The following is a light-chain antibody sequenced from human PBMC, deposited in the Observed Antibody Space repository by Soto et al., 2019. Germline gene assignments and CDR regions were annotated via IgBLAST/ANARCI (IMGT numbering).Light chain of an antibody. V-gene: IGLV2-8*01. CDR1: SSDVGGYDR. CDR3: PSYRGRDDMI. CDR2: GVT. Sequence: QSALAQPPSASGSPGQSVTISCTGTSSDVGGYDRVSWFQQHPGKAPKLIIYGVTDRISRVPDRFSGSKSGNTASLTVSGLQAEDEADYYCPSYRGRDDMILGGGTKVTVL. J-gene: IGLJ2*01.